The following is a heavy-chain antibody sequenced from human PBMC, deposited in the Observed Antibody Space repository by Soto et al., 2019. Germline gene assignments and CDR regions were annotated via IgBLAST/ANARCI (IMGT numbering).Heavy chain of an antibody. Sequence: GASVKVSCKASGYTFTSYGISWVRQAPGQGLEWMGWISAYNGNTNYAQKLQGRVTMTTDTSTSTAYMELRSLRSDDTAVYYCARDVDVGYCSGGSCYSGFDYWGQGTLVTVSS. V-gene: IGHV1-18*01. CDR2: ISAYNGNT. CDR3: ARDVDVGYCSGGSCYSGFDY. CDR1: GYTFTSYG. J-gene: IGHJ4*02. D-gene: IGHD2-15*01.